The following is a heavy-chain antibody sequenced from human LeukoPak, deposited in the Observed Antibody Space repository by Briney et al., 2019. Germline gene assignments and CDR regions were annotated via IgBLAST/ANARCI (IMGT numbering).Heavy chain of an antibody. CDR1: GFTFTSSA. CDR2: IVVGSGNT. CDR3: AAGTGYSGSWYPPSAVEYYMDV. D-gene: IGHD6-13*01. J-gene: IGHJ6*03. V-gene: IGHV1-58*02. Sequence: ASVKVSCKASGFTFTSSAMQWVRQARGQRLEWIGWIVVGSGNTNYAQKFQERVTITRDMSTSTAYMELSSLRSEDTAVYYCAAGTGYSGSWYPPSAVEYYMDVWGKGTTVTVSS.